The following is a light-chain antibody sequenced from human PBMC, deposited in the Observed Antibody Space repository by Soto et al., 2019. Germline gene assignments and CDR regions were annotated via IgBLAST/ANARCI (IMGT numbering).Light chain of an antibody. CDR3: QQRKSYPLS. CDR2: AAS. J-gene: IGKJ4*01. Sequence: DIQLTQSPSFLSASVGDRVTITCRTSQDISGYLAWYQQKPGKAPKLLIYAASTLQSGVPSRFSGSGSGTEFTLTISSLQPEDFATYYCQQRKSYPLSFGGGTKVEI. CDR1: QDISGY. V-gene: IGKV1-9*01.